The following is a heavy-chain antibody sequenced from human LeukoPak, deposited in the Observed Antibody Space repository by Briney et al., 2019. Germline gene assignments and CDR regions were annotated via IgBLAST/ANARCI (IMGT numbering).Heavy chain of an antibody. CDR3: ARGRSTGFPYYFEY. V-gene: IGHV1-8*03. CDR2: MNPNSGNA. J-gene: IGHJ4*02. CDR1: GYTFTSYD. Sequence: ASVKVSCKASGYTFTSYDINWVRQGTGQGLEWMGWMNPNSGNAGYAQKFQGRVTITRNTSISTAYMELSGLRSEDTAVYYCARGRSTGFPYYFEYWGQGTLVTVSS.